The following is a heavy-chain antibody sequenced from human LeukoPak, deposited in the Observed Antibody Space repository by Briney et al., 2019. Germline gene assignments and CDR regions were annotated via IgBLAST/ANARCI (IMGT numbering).Heavy chain of an antibody. D-gene: IGHD5-18*01. J-gene: IGHJ4*02. CDR1: GFTFSDYY. V-gene: IGHV3-23*01. Sequence: SGGSLRLSCAASGFTFSDYYMSWIRQAPGKGLEWVSAISGSGGSTYYADSVKGRLTISRYNSKNTVSLQMNSLRAEDTAVYYCAKDHYIYGTPQYYFDYWGQGTLATVSS. CDR3: AKDHYIYGTPQYYFDY. CDR2: ISGSGGST.